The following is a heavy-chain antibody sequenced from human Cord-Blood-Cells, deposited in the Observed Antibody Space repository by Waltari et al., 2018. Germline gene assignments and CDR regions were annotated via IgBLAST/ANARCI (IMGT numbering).Heavy chain of an antibody. CDR1: GYPFTGYY. D-gene: IGHD3-16*01. J-gene: IGHJ4*02. CDR2: INPNSGGT. V-gene: IGHV1-2*02. Sequence: QVQLVQSGAEVKKPGASLRVACKDSGYPFTGYYIHWVRQAPGQGLEWMGWINPNSGGTNYAQKFQGRVTMTRDTSISTAYMELSRLRSDDTAVYYCARDFYRWGDLDYWGQGTLVTVSS. CDR3: ARDFYRWGDLDY.